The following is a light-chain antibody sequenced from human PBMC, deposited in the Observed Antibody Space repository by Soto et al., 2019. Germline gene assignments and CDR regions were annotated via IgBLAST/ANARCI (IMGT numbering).Light chain of an antibody. CDR1: KLGDKY. Sequence: SYELTQPPSVSVSPGQTASITCSGDKLGDKYACWYQQKPGQSPVLVIYQDSKRPSGIPERFSGSNSGNTATLTISGTQAMDEADYYCQAWDISTAPVFGGGTKLTVL. J-gene: IGLJ2*01. CDR2: QDS. CDR3: QAWDISTAPV. V-gene: IGLV3-1*01.